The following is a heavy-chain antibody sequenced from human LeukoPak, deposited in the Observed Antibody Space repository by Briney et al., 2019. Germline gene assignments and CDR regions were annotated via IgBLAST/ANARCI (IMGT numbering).Heavy chain of an antibody. D-gene: IGHD2-21*02. CDR2: INWNGGST. Sequence: PGGSLRLSCEASGFIFSDYWMTWVRQAPGKGLEWVSGINWNGGSTGYADSVKGRFTISRDNAKNSLYLQMNSLRAEDTALYYCARVVAYCGGDCYSYDAFDIWGQGTMVTVSS. J-gene: IGHJ3*02. V-gene: IGHV3-20*04. CDR1: GFIFSDYW. CDR3: ARVVAYCGGDCYSYDAFDI.